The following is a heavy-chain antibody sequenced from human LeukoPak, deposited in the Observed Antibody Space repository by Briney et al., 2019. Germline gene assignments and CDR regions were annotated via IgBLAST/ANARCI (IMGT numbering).Heavy chain of an antibody. D-gene: IGHD2-2*01. CDR3: ARGGIVVVPAAIPHNWFDP. J-gene: IGHJ5*02. CDR1: GGSSSGYY. V-gene: IGHV4-34*01. CDR2: INHSGST. Sequence: PSETLSLTCAVYGGSSSGYYWSWIRQPPGKGLEWIGEINHSGSTNYNPSLKSRVTISVDTSKNQFSLKLSSVTAADTAVYYCARGGIVVVPAAIPHNWFDPWGQGTLVTVSS.